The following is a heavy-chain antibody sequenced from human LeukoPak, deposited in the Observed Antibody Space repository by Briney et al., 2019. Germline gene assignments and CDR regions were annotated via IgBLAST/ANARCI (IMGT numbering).Heavy chain of an antibody. V-gene: IGHV1-69*05. CDR2: IIPIFGTA. Sequence: ASVKVSCKASGGTFSSYAISWVRQAPGQGLEWMGGIIPIFGTANYAQKFQGRVTITTDESTSTAYMELSSLRSEDTAVYYCARGGGSRYFDWLTHFDYWGQGTLVTVSS. D-gene: IGHD3-9*01. CDR3: ARGGGSRYFDWLTHFDY. J-gene: IGHJ4*02. CDR1: GGTFSSYA.